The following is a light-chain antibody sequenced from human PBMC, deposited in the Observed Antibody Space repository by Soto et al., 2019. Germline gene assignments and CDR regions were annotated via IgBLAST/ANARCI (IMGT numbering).Light chain of an antibody. J-gene: IGKJ5*01. V-gene: IGKV3-20*01. Sequence: EIVMTQSPGSLCLSPGERATLSCRSSQTISSGFLAWYQQKVGQAPRLLIYDASNRATGVPDRFSGSGSGTDLSLTISRLEPEDFAVYHCQQYSSSPRTVGQGTRLEIK. CDR3: QQYSSSPRT. CDR2: DAS. CDR1: QTISSGF.